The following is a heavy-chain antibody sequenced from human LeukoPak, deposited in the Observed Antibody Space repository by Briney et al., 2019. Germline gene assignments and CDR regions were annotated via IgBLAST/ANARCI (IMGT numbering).Heavy chain of an antibody. CDR1: GFTFDDYA. CDR3: AKGCVYDSSGYYADY. Sequence: PGGSLRLSCAASGFTFDDYAMHWVRQAPGKGLEWVSLISWDGGSTYYADSVKGRFTISRDNSKNSLYLQMNSLRAEDTALYYCAKGCVYDSSGYYADYWGQGTLVTVSS. V-gene: IGHV3-43D*03. J-gene: IGHJ4*02. D-gene: IGHD3-22*01. CDR2: ISWDGGST.